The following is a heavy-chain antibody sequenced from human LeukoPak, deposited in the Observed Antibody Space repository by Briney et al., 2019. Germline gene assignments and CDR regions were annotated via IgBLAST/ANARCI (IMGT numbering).Heavy chain of an antibody. V-gene: IGHV4-39*01. D-gene: IGHD3-22*01. Sequence: SETLSLTCTVSVGSIDSMSYYWVRVRQPPGMALEWIGSVYYGGSIYYDPSLKSLTTISVDPAKNLSSLKLTSVTAADTDVYYCERRRPYYASRTYYFDPWGKGTLVTVSS. CDR2: VYYGGSI. J-gene: IGHJ4*02. CDR1: VGSIDSMSYY. CDR3: ERRRPYYASRTYYFDP.